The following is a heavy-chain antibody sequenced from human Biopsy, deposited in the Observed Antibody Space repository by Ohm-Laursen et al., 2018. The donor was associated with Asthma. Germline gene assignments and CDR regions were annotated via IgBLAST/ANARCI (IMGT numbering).Heavy chain of an antibody. CDR3: VRKAGSCISRTCYSLDF. D-gene: IGHD2-2*01. J-gene: IGHJ4*02. Sequence: SSVKVSCKSLGGTFNTYAIGWVRQAPGQGLEWMGGINSVFGTTTYPQKFQDRVTITADDSTSTVYMELSSLRSEDPAVYYCVRKAGSCISRTCYSLDFWGQGTLVTVSS. V-gene: IGHV1-69*01. CDR2: INSVFGTT. CDR1: GGTFNTYA.